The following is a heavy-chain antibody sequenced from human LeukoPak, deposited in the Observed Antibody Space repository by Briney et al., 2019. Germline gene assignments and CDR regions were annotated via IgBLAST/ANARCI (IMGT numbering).Heavy chain of an antibody. CDR3: ARGPYYYDSSGRHFDY. V-gene: IGHV3-33*08. J-gene: IGHJ4*02. CDR2: IWYDGSNK. D-gene: IGHD3-22*01. CDR1: GGSISSGGHY. Sequence: LSLTCTVSGGSISSGGHYWSWVRQHPGKGLEWVAVIWYDGSNKYYADSVKGRFTISRDNSKNTLYLQMNSLRAEDTAVYYCARGPYYYDSSGRHFDYWGQGTLVTVSS.